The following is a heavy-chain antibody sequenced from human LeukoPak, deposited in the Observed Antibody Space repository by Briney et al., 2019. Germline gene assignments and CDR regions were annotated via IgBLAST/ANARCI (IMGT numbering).Heavy chain of an antibody. J-gene: IGHJ3*02. Sequence: GGSLRLSCAASGFTVSSNHMSWVRQAPGKGLEWVSIIYSGFSTYYADSVKGRFTISRDNSKNTLYLQMNSLRAEDTAVYYCARDRFFGLSRAFDIWGQGTMVTVSS. D-gene: IGHD3-10*01. CDR3: ARDRFFGLSRAFDI. V-gene: IGHV3-66*01. CDR2: IYSGFST. CDR1: GFTVSSNH.